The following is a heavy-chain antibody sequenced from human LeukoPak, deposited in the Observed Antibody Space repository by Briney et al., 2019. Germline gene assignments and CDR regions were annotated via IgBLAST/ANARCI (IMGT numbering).Heavy chain of an antibody. CDR1: GFTFDDYA. CDR3: AREGIAAAGTSGYYYYYMDV. V-gene: IGHV3-9*01. Sequence: PGGSLRLSCAASGFTFDDYAMHWVRQAPGKGLEWVSGISWNSGSIGYADSVKGRFTISRDNAKNSLYLQMNSLRAEDTAVYYCAREGIAAAGTSGYYYYYMDVWGKGTTVTVSS. D-gene: IGHD6-13*01. J-gene: IGHJ6*03. CDR2: ISWNSGSI.